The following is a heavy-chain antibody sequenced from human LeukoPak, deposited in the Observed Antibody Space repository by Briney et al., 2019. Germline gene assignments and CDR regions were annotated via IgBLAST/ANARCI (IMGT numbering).Heavy chain of an antibody. CDR1: GYTFTGYY. V-gene: IGHV1-2*02. Sequence: GASVKVSCKASGYTFTGYYMHWVRQAPGQGLEWMGWINPNSGGTNYAQKFQGRVTMTRDTSISTAYMELSRLRSDDTAVYYCARGNGYIPHDYFDYWGQGTLVTVSS. J-gene: IGHJ4*02. CDR3: ARGNGYIPHDYFDY. D-gene: IGHD5-24*01. CDR2: INPNSGGT.